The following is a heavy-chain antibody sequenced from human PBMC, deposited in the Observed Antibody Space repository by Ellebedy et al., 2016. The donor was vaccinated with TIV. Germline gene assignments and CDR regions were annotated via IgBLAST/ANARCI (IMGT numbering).Heavy chain of an antibody. V-gene: IGHV4-34*01. CDR3: ARGRRSSRQYSSGWHFDY. D-gene: IGHD6-19*01. CDR1: GGSFSGYY. CDR2: INHSGST. Sequence: SETLSLXXAVYGGSFSGYYWSWIRQPPGKGLEWIGEINHSGSTNYNPSLKSRVTISVDTSKNQFSLKLSSVTAADTAVYYCARGRRSSRQYSSGWHFDYWGQGTLVTVSS. J-gene: IGHJ4*02.